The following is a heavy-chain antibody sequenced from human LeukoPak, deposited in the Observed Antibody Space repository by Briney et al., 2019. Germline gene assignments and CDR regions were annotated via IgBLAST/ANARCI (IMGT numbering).Heavy chain of an antibody. D-gene: IGHD5-12*01. CDR1: GGTFSSYA. Sequence: SVKVSCKASGGTFSSYAISWVRQAPGQGLEWMGRIIPILGIANYAQKFQGRVTITADKSTSTAYMELSSLRSEDTAVYYCARDRYSGYGAYGNPIDYWGQGTLVTVSS. CDR3: ARDRYSGYGAYGNPIDY. CDR2: IIPILGIA. V-gene: IGHV1-69*04. J-gene: IGHJ4*02.